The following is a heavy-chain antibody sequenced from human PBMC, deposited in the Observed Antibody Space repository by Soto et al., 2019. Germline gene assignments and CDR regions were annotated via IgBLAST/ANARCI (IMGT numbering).Heavy chain of an antibody. CDR2: IYYSGST. J-gene: IGHJ4*02. Sequence: ASETLSLTCTVSGGSISSYYWSWIRQPPGKGLEWIGYIYYSGSTNYNPSLKSRVTISVDTSKNQFSLKLSSVTAADTAVYYCARGNIVASHWGQGTLVTVSS. V-gene: IGHV4-59*01. CDR3: ARGNIVASH. CDR1: GGSISSYY. D-gene: IGHD2-21*01.